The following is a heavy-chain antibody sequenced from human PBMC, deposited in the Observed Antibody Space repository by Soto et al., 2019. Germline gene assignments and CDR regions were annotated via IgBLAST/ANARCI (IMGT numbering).Heavy chain of an antibody. D-gene: IGHD3-22*01. CDR1: GGTFSSYA. CDR3: ACCLRYYYDSSSFDP. J-gene: IGHJ5*02. Sequence: SVKVSCKASGGTFSSYAISWVRQAPGQGLEWMGGIIPIFGTANYAQKFQGRVTITADESTSTAYMELSSLRSEDTAVYYCACCLRYYYDSSSFDPWGQGTLVTVSS. CDR2: IIPIFGTA. V-gene: IGHV1-69*13.